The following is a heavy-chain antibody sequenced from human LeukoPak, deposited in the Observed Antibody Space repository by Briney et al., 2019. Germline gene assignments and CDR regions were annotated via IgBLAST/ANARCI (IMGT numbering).Heavy chain of an antibody. D-gene: IGHD2-15*01. Sequence: ASVKVSCKASGYTFTGYYMHWVRQAPGQELEWMGWINPNSGGTNYAQKFQGRVTMTRDTSISTAYMELSRLRSDDTAVYYCARVGCSGGSCYTDFDYWGQGTLVTVSS. J-gene: IGHJ4*02. V-gene: IGHV1-2*02. CDR3: ARVGCSGGSCYTDFDY. CDR1: GYTFTGYY. CDR2: INPNSGGT.